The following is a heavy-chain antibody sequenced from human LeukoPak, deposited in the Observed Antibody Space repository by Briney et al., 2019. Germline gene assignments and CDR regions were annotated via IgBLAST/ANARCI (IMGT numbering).Heavy chain of an antibody. CDR3: ARVGVAGTGGYYYYYMDV. D-gene: IGHD6-19*01. J-gene: IGHJ6*03. V-gene: IGHV6-1*01. CDR2: TYYRSKWYN. CDR1: GDSVSSYSAD. Sequence: SQTLSLTCAISGDSVSSYSADWNWTRQSPSRGLEWLGRTYYRSKWYNDYAVSVKSRITINPDTSKNQFSLQLNSVTPEDTAVYYCARVGVAGTGGYYYYYMDVWGKGTTVTVSS.